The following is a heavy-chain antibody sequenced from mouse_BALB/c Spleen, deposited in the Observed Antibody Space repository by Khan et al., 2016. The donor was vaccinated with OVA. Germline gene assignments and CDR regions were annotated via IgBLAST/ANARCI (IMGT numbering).Heavy chain of an antibody. V-gene: IGHV1-7*01. Sequence: QVQLKESGAELAQPGASVKMSCQTSGYTFTTYWMHWVKQRPGQGLEWIGYINPSTGYTEYNQRFKDKATLTTDKSSSTAYIQLSRLTSEDSTVYYSTRRGLDGILAYWGQGTLVTVSA. D-gene: IGHD2-3*01. CDR3: TRRGLDGILAY. J-gene: IGHJ3*01. CDR1: GYTFTTYW. CDR2: INPSTGYT.